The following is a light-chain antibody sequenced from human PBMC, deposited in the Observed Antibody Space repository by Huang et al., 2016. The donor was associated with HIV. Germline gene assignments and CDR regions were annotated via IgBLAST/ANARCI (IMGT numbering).Light chain of an antibody. CDR1: RSLLHSDGHND. J-gene: IGKJ3*01. CDR3: MQVLQSPFT. V-gene: IGKV2-28*01. Sequence: VMTQSPLSLPVTPGEPASISCRSSRSLLHSDGHNDLDWYLQRPGQSPQLLIYLGSNRASGVPDRISGSGAGTDFTLKISRVEAEDVGVYYCMQVLQSPFTFGPGTKMDIK. CDR2: LGS.